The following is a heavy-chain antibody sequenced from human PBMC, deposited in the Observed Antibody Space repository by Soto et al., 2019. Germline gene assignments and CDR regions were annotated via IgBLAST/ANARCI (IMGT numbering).Heavy chain of an antibody. D-gene: IGHD6-19*01. CDR2: IYQSGVT. Sequence: SESLSLTCNMSGDSYSISTYSWSWIRQPPGKALQWIGFIYQSGVTSYNPSLASRVSISLDRSNNQCSLKLKSVTAADTAVYFCAGMPYTSGLRFDPWGPGTLVTVPQ. CDR3: AGMPYTSGLRFDP. V-gene: IGHV4-30-2*01. CDR1: GDSYSISTYS. J-gene: IGHJ5*02.